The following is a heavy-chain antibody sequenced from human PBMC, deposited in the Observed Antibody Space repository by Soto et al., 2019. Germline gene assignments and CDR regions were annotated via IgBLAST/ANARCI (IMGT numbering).Heavy chain of an antibody. J-gene: IGHJ5*02. V-gene: IGHV4-31*03. CDR3: VTARRIYFDP. CDR1: GGSINTNGYY. Sequence: QVQLQESGPGLVRPSQTLSLTCTVSGGSINTNGYYWSWIRQHPRRGLEWIGYIYYSGATYYNPSIKSRVTISMDTSKNQFSLDLFSVTAADTAMYYCVTARRIYFDPWGQGTLVNVSS. CDR2: IYYSGAT. D-gene: IGHD5-12*01.